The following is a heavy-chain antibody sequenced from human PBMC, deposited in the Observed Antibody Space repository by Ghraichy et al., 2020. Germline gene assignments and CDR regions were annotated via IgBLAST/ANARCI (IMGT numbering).Heavy chain of an antibody. V-gene: IGHV4-30-2*01. CDR2: IYLSGYT. CDR1: GGSISSGDYS. D-gene: IGHD4-11*01. Sequence: SETLSLTCAVSGGSISSGDYSWNWIRQPPGRGLEWIGHIYLSGYTYYNPTLKGRVTISLDRSNNQFSLKLNSITAADTALYFCARDGYTNNSNDDFDVWGQGTMVTVSS. CDR3: ARDGYTNNSNDDFDV. J-gene: IGHJ3*01.